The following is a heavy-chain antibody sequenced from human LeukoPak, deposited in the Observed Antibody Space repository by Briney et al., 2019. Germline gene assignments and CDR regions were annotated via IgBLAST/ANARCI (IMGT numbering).Heavy chain of an antibody. CDR2: IYYSGST. Sequence: SETLSLTCTVSGASITSYYWSWIRQPPGKGLEWIGYIYYSGSTTYNPSLTSRVTISVDTSKNQFSLKLSSVTAANTAVYYCAGLSIVGATNFDYWGQGTLVTVSS. CDR3: AGLSIVGATNFDY. J-gene: IGHJ4*02. D-gene: IGHD1-26*01. CDR1: GASITSYY. V-gene: IGHV4-59*08.